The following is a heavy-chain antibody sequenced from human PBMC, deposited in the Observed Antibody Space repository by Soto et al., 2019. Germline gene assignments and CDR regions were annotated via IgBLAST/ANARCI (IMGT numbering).Heavy chain of an antibody. CDR2: ISYSRTT. CDR1: GDSSRGHY. V-gene: IGHV4-59*11. J-gene: IGHJ4*02. D-gene: IGHD3-10*01. Sequence: PSETLSLTCDVSGDSSRGHYGSWIRQPPGKRLEWIAYISYSRTTNINPSLRSRVTMSVDRSKNQFSLNLMSVTAADTAVYYCATGFNYYGAGTLKLDSWGQGTLVTVS. CDR3: ATGFNYYGAGTLKLDS.